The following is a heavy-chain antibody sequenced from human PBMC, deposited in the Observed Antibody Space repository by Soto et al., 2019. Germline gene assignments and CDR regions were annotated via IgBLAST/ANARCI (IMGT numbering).Heavy chain of an antibody. D-gene: IGHD5-12*01. CDR3: AKESVAPYYYGMDV. J-gene: IGHJ6*02. Sequence: GGSLRLSCAASGFTFSSYAMIWVRQAPGKGLEWVSAISGSGGSTYYADSVKGRFTISRDNSKNTLYLQMNSLRAEDTAVYYCAKESVAPYYYGMDVWGQGTTVTVSS. CDR2: ISGSGGST. V-gene: IGHV3-23*01. CDR1: GFTFSSYA.